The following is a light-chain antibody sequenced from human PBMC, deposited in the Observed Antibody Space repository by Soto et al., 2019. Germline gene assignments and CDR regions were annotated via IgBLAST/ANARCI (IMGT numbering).Light chain of an antibody. CDR3: TDLSV. V-gene: IGLV2-8*01. CDR2: EVS. J-gene: IGLJ2*01. Sequence: QSALTQPPSAYGSPGQSVTISCTGTSSDVGGYNYVSWYQQHPGKAPKLMIYEVSKRPSGVPDRFSGSKSGNTASLTVSGLQAEDEADYYCTDLSVFGGGTKLTVL. CDR1: SSDVGGYNY.